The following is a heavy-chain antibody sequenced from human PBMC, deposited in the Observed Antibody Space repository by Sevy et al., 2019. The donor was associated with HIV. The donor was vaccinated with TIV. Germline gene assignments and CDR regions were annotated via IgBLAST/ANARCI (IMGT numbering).Heavy chain of an antibody. CDR1: GFTFSNAW. CDR2: IKSKTDGGTT. D-gene: IGHD2-8*02. V-gene: IGHV3-15*01. J-gene: IGHJ6*02. CDR3: TTQLQLYGWGDYYYYYGMDV. Sequence: GGSLRLSCAASGFTFSNAWMSWVRQAPGKGLEWVGRIKSKTDGGTTDYAAPVKGRFTITRDDSKNTRYLQMNSLKTQDTAVYYCTTQLQLYGWGDYYYYYGMDVWGQGTTVTVSS.